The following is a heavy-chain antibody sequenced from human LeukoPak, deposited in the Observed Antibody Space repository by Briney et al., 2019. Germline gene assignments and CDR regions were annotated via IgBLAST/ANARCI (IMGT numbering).Heavy chain of an antibody. Sequence: SETLSLTCAVSGYFISSSNWWGWIRQPPGKGLEWIGYIYYSGSIYYNPSLKSRVSMSVDTSKNQFSLQLNSVTPEDTAVYYCARGSSAGWIQLWSTEYYYYMDVWGKGTTVTVSS. CDR2: IYYSGSI. D-gene: IGHD5-18*01. CDR1: GYFISSSNW. CDR3: ARGSSAGWIQLWSTEYYYYMDV. V-gene: IGHV4-28*05. J-gene: IGHJ6*03.